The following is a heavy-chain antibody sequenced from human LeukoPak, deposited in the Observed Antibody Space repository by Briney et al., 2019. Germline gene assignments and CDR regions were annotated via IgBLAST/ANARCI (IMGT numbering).Heavy chain of an antibody. D-gene: IGHD2-2*01. J-gene: IGHJ4*02. Sequence: GGSLSLSCAASGFTFSSYSMNWVRQAPGKGLEWVSSISSSSSYIYYADSVKGRFTISRDNAKNSLYLQMNSLRAEDTAVYYCATIVVVPAARSPGYWGQGTLVTVSS. CDR2: ISSSSSYI. V-gene: IGHV3-21*01. CDR3: ATIVVVPAARSPGY. CDR1: GFTFSSYS.